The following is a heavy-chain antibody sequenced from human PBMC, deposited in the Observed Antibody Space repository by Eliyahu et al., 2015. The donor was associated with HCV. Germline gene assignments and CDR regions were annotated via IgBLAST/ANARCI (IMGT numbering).Heavy chain of an antibody. V-gene: IGHV4-34*01. CDR1: GGSFSGYY. D-gene: IGHD3-3*01. J-gene: IGHJ4*02. Sequence: QVQLQQWGAGLLKPSETLSLTCAVYGGSFSGYYWSWIRQPPGKGLEWIGEINHSGSTNYNPSLKSRVTISVDTSKNQFSLKLSSVTAADTAVYYCARGPNFYDFWSGYYTPLVTNFDYWGQGTLVTVSS. CDR3: ARGPNFYDFWSGYYTPLVTNFDY. CDR2: INHSGST.